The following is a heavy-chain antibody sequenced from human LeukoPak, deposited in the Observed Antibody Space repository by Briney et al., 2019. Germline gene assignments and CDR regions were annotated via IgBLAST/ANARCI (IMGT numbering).Heavy chain of an antibody. V-gene: IGHV1-69*13. Sequence: SVKVSCKASGGTFSSYAISWVRQAPGQGLEWMGGIIPIFGTANYAQKFQGRVTITADESTSTDYMELSSLRSEDTAVYYCARVFYYGSGSYKGSFDIWGQGTMVTVSS. J-gene: IGHJ3*02. CDR1: GGTFSSYA. D-gene: IGHD3-10*01. CDR2: IIPIFGTA. CDR3: ARVFYYGSGSYKGSFDI.